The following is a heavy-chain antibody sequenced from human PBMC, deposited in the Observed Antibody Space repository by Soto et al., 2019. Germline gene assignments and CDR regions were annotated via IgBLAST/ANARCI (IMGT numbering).Heavy chain of an antibody. CDR2: IYYSGST. J-gene: IGHJ5*02. CDR1: GGSISSGDYY. D-gene: IGHD3-22*01. V-gene: IGHV4-30-4*01. CDR3: ARMRYYYDSSGSGSWFDP. Sequence: SETLSLTCTVSGGSISSGDYYWSWIRQPPGKGLEWIGYIYYSGSTYYNPSLKSRVTISVDTSKNQFSLKLSSVTAADTAVYYCARMRYYYDSSGSGSWFDPWGQGTLVTV.